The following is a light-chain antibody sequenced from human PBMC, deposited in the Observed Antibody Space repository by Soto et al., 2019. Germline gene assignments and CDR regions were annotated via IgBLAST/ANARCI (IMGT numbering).Light chain of an antibody. J-gene: IGKJ2*01. CDR2: KIS. CDR3: MQGTSWPYT. CDR1: QSPVTSDGNTY. Sequence: DVVMTQSPLSLSVIPGQPASISCRSSQSPVTSDGNTYLNWFHQRPGQSPRRLIYKISNRDSGVPDXXIGSGSGTEFTLKISRVEAEDVGIYYCMQGTSWPYTFGQGTKLEI. V-gene: IGKV2-30*01.